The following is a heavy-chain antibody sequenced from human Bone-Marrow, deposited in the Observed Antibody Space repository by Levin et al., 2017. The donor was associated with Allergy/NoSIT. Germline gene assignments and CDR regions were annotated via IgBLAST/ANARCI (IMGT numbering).Heavy chain of an antibody. J-gene: IGHJ3*02. D-gene: IGHD1-1*01. V-gene: IGHV3-9*01. Sequence: GGSLRLSCAASGFTFEDYAMHWVRQAPGKGLEWVSGISWNSGSIGYADSVKGRFTISRDNAKNSLYLQMNSLRAEDTALYYCAKQLKDAFDIWGKGTMVTVAS. CDR2: ISWNSGSI. CDR1: GFTFEDYA. CDR3: AKQLKDAFDI.